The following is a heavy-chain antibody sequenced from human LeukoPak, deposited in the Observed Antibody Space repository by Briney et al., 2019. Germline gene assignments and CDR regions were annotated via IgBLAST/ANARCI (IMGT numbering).Heavy chain of an antibody. D-gene: IGHD5-24*01. CDR2: ITKSGDQT. Sequence: GGSLRLSCVPSGITFSNSALSWVRQAPGKGLEWVATITKSGDQTYYADSVRGLFTISRDISKSTLYLQMNSLRAEDTAVYHCVKSAGKDGYRDVFDIWGQETVVSVSS. J-gene: IGHJ3*02. CDR3: VKSAGKDGYRDVFDI. CDR1: GITFSNSA. V-gene: IGHV3-23*01.